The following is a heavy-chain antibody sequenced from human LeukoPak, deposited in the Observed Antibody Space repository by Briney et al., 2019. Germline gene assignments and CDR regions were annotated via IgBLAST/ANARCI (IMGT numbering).Heavy chain of an antibody. Sequence: GGSLRLSCAASGITFSSYAMSWVRQAPGKGLEWVSVISGSGGSSYYADSVRGRFTISRDNSKNTLYLQMNSLRAEDTAVYYCATAGADFWSGSDYWGQGTLVTVSS. D-gene: IGHD3-3*01. J-gene: IGHJ4*02. CDR1: GITFSSYA. V-gene: IGHV3-23*01. CDR3: ATAGADFWSGSDY. CDR2: ISGSGGSS.